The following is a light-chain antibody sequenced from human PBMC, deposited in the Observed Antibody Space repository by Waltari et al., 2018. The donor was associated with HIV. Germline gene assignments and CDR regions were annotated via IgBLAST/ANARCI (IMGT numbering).Light chain of an antibody. J-gene: IGLJ7*01. CDR3: ASWDDRMNGAV. V-gene: IGLV1-44*01. CDR1: RSSIGSNT. CDR2: SDD. Sequence: QSVLTQPPSASGTPGRRVTISCSGTRSSIGSNTVSWYQHLPGMAPSLLIDSDDQRPAGAPERFCASNAGASASLAISWLHSEDEGDYYCASWDDRMNGAVFGGGTQLTVL.